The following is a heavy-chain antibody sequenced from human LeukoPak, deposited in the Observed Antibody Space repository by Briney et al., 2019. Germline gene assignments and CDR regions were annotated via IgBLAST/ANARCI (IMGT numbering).Heavy chain of an antibody. CDR1: GFSFSNYE. J-gene: IGHJ6*03. D-gene: IGHD6-13*01. V-gene: IGHV3-21*01. CDR2: ISTSSSYI. Sequence: GGSLRLSCAASGFSFSNYEMNWVRQAPGKGLEWVSSISTSSSYIYYADSVRGRFTISRDNAKNSLYLQMNSLRAEDTAVYSCARRVYSSSWDDYYYYMDVWGKGTTVTISS. CDR3: ARRVYSSSWDDYYYYMDV.